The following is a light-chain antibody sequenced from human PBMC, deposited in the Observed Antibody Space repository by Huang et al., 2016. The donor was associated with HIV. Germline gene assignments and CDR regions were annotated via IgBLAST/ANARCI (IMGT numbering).Light chain of an antibody. V-gene: IGKV3-20*01. J-gene: IGKJ4*01. Sequence: EIVLTQSPGTLSLSPGERATLSCRASQNVNNNYLGWYQQKGGQAPRLLIYDAAIRATGIPDRFSGSGSGIDFTLTISRLEPEDCAVYYCKQYGSAPLTFGGGTKVEIK. CDR3: KQYGSAPLT. CDR1: QNVNNNY. CDR2: DAA.